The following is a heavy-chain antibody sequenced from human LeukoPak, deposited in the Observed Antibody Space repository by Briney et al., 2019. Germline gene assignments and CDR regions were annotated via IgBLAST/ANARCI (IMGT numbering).Heavy chain of an antibody. J-gene: IGHJ4*02. D-gene: IGHD3-9*01. CDR2: IIPIFGTA. CDR1: GYTFTGYY. Sequence: GASVKVSCKASGYTFTGYYMHWVRQAPGQGLEWMGGIIPIFGTANYAQKFQGRVTITADESTSTAYMELSSLRSEDTAVYYCASTADYDILTGFDYWGQGTLVTVSS. V-gene: IGHV1-69*13. CDR3: ASTADYDILTGFDY.